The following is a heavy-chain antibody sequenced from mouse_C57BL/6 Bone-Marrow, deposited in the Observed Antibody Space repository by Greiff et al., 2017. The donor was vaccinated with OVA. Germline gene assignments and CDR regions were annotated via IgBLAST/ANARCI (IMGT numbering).Heavy chain of an antibody. V-gene: IGHV1-82*01. D-gene: IGHD2-13*01. J-gene: IGHJ2*01. CDR1: GYAFSSSW. CDR2: IYPGDGDT. CDR3: ARYYYGGY. Sequence: QVQLQQSGPELVKPGASVKISCKASGYAFSSSWMNWVKQRPGKGLEWIGRIYPGDGDTNYNGKFKGKATLTADKSSSTAYMQLSSLTSEDSAVYFCARYYYGGYWGQGTTRTVSS.